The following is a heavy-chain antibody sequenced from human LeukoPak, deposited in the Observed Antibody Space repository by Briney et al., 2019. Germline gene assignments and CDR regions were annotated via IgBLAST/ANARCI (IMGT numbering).Heavy chain of an antibody. CDR2: ISGSGGRT. CDR1: GFTFRDYA. D-gene: IGHD3-16*02. J-gene: IGHJ4*02. V-gene: IGHV3-23*01. Sequence: GGSLRLSCAASGFTFRDYAMCWVRQAPGKGLEWVSGISGSGGRTYYADSVKGRFTISRDNSKNTLYLQMNSLRADDTAVYYCAKDLFSDNGSDRYYFDYWGQGSLVTVSS. CDR3: AKDLFSDNGSDRYYFDY.